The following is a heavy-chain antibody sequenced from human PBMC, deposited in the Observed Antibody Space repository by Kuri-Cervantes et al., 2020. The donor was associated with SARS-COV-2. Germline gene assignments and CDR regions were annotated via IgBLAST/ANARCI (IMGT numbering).Heavy chain of an antibody. V-gene: IGHV3-23*01. CDR3: AKLLSSSSPWFQH. Sequence: GGSLRLSCAASGFTFSSYGMHWVRQAPGKGLEWVSAISGSGGSTYYADSVKGRFTISRDNSKNTLYLQMNSLRAEDTAVYYCAKLLSSSSPWFQHWGQGTLVTVSS. D-gene: IGHD6-13*01. CDR2: ISGSGGST. J-gene: IGHJ1*01. CDR1: GFTFSSYG.